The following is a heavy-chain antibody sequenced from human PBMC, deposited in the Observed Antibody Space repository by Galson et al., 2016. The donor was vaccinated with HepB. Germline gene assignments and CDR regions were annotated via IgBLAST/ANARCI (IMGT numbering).Heavy chain of an antibody. D-gene: IGHD3-16*02. Sequence: SVKVSCKASGYTFTSYAMHWVRQAPGQRLEWMGWINAGNGNTKYSQKFQGRVTITRDTSASTAYMELSSLRSENTAVHYCARAPIMITFGGVIVRVAPGDYWGQGTLVTVSS. CDR2: INAGNGNT. CDR1: GYTFTSYA. J-gene: IGHJ4*02. CDR3: ARAPIMITFGGVIVRVAPGDY. V-gene: IGHV1-3*01.